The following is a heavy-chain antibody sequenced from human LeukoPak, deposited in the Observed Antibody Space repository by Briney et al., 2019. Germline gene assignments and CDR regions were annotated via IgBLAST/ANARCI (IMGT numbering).Heavy chain of an antibody. CDR2: VFYSGSS. V-gene: IGHV4-59*01. CDR3: ARVSRQQLVRGSFDY. CDR1: GDSITSYY. D-gene: IGHD6-13*01. J-gene: IGHJ4*02. Sequence: SETLSLTCVVSGDSITSYYWSWIRQPPGKGLEWIGNVFYSGSSHYNPSLKGRVTISLSTSKSEISLNVTSVSTADTAVYYCARVSRQQLVRGSFDYWGQGILVIVSS.